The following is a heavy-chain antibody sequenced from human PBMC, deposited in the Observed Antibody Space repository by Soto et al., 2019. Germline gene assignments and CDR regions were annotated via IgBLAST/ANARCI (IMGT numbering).Heavy chain of an antibody. Sequence: PGGSLRLSCAASGFTFSSYAMSWVRQAPGKGLEWVSAISGSGGSTYYADSVKGRFTISRDNPKNTLYLQMNSLRAEDTAVYYCAKVGGRIWELLDYQVLYYFDYWGQGTLVTVSS. CDR1: GFTFSSYA. CDR2: ISGSGGST. D-gene: IGHD1-26*01. CDR3: AKVGGRIWELLDYQVLYYFDY. V-gene: IGHV3-23*01. J-gene: IGHJ4*02.